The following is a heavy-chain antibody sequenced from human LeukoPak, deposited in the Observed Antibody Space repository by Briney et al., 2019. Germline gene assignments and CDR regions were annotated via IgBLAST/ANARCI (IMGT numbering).Heavy chain of an antibody. CDR1: GFTFSSYA. D-gene: IGHD1-26*01. CDR2: FSGSGGST. Sequence: GGSLRLSCAASGFTFSSYAMSWVRQAPGKGLEWVSTFSGSGGSTHYADSVKGRFTISRDNSKNTLYLQMNSLRAEDTAVYYCAGSPSELKLDYWGQGTLVTVSS. CDR3: AGSPSELKLDY. J-gene: IGHJ4*02. V-gene: IGHV3-23*01.